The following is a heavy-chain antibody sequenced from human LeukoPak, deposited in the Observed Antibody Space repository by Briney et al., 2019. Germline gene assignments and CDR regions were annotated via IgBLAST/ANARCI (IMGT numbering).Heavy chain of an antibody. CDR3: TRNHPTYYYDSSGYYFDY. CDR1: GFTFGDYA. V-gene: IGHV3-49*04. J-gene: IGHJ4*02. CDR2: IRSKAYGGTT. D-gene: IGHD3-22*01. Sequence: GGSLRLSCTASGFTFGDYAMSCVRQAPGKGLEWVGFIRSKAYGGTTEYAASVKGRFTISKDDSKSIAYLQMNSLKTEDTAVYYCTRNHPTYYYDSSGYYFDYWGQGTLVTVSS.